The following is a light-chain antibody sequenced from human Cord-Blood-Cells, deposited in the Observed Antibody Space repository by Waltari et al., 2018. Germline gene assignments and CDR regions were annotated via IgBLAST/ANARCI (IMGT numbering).Light chain of an antibody. CDR1: QSVSSSY. Sequence: EIVLTQSPGTLSLSPGERATLPCRASQSVSSSYLAWYQQKPGQAPRLLIYGASSRSTGIPDRFSGSGSGTDFTLTISRLESEDFAVYYCQQYGSSPLYTFGQGTKLEIK. J-gene: IGKJ2*01. CDR2: GAS. V-gene: IGKV3-20*01. CDR3: QQYGSSPLYT.